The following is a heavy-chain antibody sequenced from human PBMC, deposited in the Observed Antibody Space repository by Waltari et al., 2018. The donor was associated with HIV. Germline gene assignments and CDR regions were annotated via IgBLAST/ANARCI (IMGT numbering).Heavy chain of an antibody. CDR1: GFTFSSYE. J-gene: IGHJ3*02. V-gene: IGHV3-48*03. D-gene: IGHD3-16*02. Sequence: EVQLVESGGGLVQPGGSLRLSCAASGFTFSSYEMNWVRQAPGKGLEWVSYISSSGSTIYYADSGKGRFTISRDNAKNSLYLQMNSLRAEDTAVYYCARDRGHMITFGGVIVDAFDIWGQGTMVTVSS. CDR2: ISSSGSTI. CDR3: ARDRGHMITFGGVIVDAFDI.